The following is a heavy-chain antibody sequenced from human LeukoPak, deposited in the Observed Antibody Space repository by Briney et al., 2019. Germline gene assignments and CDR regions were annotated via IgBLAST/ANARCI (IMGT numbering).Heavy chain of an antibody. CDR1: GFTFSSYW. CDR3: AKDRVAVAGYLDY. J-gene: IGHJ4*02. CDR2: IKQDGSEK. D-gene: IGHD6-19*01. V-gene: IGHV3-7*01. Sequence: GGSLRLSCAASGFTFSSYWMSWVRQAPGKGLEWVANIKQDGSEKYYVDSVKGRFTISRDNAKNSLYLQMNSLRAEDTAVYYCAKDRVAVAGYLDYWGQGTLVTVSS.